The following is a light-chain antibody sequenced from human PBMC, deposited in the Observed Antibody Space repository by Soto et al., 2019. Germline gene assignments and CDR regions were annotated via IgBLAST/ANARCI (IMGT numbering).Light chain of an antibody. CDR3: CSYAGSSTYV. J-gene: IGLJ1*01. Sequence: QSVLTQPASVSGSPGQSITTSCTGTSSDVGNYNLVSWYQQHPGRAPKLMIYEGSERPSGVSNRFSGSKSGNTASLTISGLQAEDEGDYYCCSYAGSSTYVFGTGTKVTVL. CDR1: SSDVGNYNL. CDR2: EGS. V-gene: IGLV2-23*01.